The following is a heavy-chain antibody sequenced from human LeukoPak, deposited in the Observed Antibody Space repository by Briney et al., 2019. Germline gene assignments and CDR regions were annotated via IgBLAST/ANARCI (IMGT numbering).Heavy chain of an antibody. CDR3: ARDYGDYELDY. CDR2: ISSSGSTI. D-gene: IGHD4-17*01. V-gene: IGHV3-48*03. Sequence: GGSLRLSCAASGFTFSSYAMSWVRQAPGKGLEWVSYISSSGSTIYYADSVKGRFTISRDNAKNSLYLQMNSLRAEDTAVYYCARDYGDYELDYWGQGTLVTVSS. J-gene: IGHJ4*02. CDR1: GFTFSSYA.